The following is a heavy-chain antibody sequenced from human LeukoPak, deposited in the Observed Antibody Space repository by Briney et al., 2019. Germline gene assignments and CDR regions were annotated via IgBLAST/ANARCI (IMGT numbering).Heavy chain of an antibody. D-gene: IGHD1-26*01. J-gene: IGHJ4*02. V-gene: IGHV3-23*01. Sequence: GGSLRLSCAASGFTFSSYGMSWVRQAPGKGLEWASGISGSGGTTYYADSAKGRFTISRDNSKNTLYLQMNSLRAEDTAVYYCATSGSYNYWGQGTLVTVSS. CDR2: ISGSGGTT. CDR3: ATSGSYNY. CDR1: GFTFSSYG.